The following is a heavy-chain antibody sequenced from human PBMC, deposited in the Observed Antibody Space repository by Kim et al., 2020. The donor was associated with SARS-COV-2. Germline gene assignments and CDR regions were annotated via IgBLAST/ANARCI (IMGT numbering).Heavy chain of an antibody. CDR1: GFTFSSYS. CDR2: ISSSSSYI. CDR3: ARDALYYYDSSGYYRYFDY. Sequence: GGSLRLSCAASGFTFSSYSMNWVRQAPGKGLEWVSSISSSSSYIYYADSVKGRFTISRDNAKNSLYLQMNSLRAEDTAVYYCARDALYYYDSSGYYRYFDYWGQGTLVTVSS. J-gene: IGHJ4*02. D-gene: IGHD3-22*01. V-gene: IGHV3-21*01.